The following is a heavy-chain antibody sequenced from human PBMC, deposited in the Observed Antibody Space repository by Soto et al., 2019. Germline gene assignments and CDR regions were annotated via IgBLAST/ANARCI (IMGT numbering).Heavy chain of an antibody. V-gene: IGHV5-51*01. CDR1: GYSFSSCW. CDR3: ARHTLSGSYRIDY. CDR2: INPTDSDT. J-gene: IGHJ4*02. D-gene: IGHD1-26*01. Sequence: GESLKISCEASGYSFSSCWIGWVRQMPGKGLEWMAIINPTDSDTRYSPSFRGQVTISANKSISTAYLQWSSLKASDTAIYYCARHTLSGSYRIDYWGQGTLVTVSS.